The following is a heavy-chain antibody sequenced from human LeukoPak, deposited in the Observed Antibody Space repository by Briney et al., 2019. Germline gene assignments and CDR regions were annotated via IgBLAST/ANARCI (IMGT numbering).Heavy chain of an antibody. CDR2: IYTSGST. V-gene: IGHV4-61*02. J-gene: IGHJ4*02. CDR1: GGSISSGSYY. D-gene: IGHD3/OR15-3a*01. CDR3: ARGIVGSRDFYFRYYFDY. Sequence: SQTLSLTCTVSGGSISSGSYYWSWIRQPAGKGLEWIGRIYTSGSTNYNPSLKSRVTISVDTSKNQFSLKLSSGTAADTAVYFCARGIVGSRDFYFRYYFDYWGQGTLVTVSS.